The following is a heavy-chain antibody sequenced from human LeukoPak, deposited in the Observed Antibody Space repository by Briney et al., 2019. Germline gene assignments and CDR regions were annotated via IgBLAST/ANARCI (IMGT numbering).Heavy chain of an antibody. J-gene: IGHJ4*02. D-gene: IGHD6-19*01. CDR3: TEEGSGWYHIDY. V-gene: IGHV3-74*01. Sequence: GGSLRLSCAASGFTFSNYWMNWVRHAPGKGLMWVSRISSDGSDTTYADSVKGRFTISRDNAKNTLYLQMNSLRAEDTAVYYCTEEGSGWYHIDYWGQGTLVPVSS. CDR1: GFTFSNYW. CDR2: ISSDGSDT.